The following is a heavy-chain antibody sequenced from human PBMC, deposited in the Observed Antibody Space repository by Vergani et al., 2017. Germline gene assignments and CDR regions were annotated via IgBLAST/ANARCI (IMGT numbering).Heavy chain of an antibody. CDR3: ARDSPTVVTS. V-gene: IGHV4-61*02. J-gene: IGHJ5*02. CDR1: GGSISSGGYY. Sequence: QVQLQESGPGLVKPSQTLSLTCTVSGGSISSGGYYWSWIRQPAGKGLEWIGRIYTSGSTHYNPSLKSRVTMSVDTSKNQFSLKLSSVTAADTAVYYCARDSPTVVTSWGQGTLVTVSS. D-gene: IGHD4-23*01. CDR2: IYTSGST.